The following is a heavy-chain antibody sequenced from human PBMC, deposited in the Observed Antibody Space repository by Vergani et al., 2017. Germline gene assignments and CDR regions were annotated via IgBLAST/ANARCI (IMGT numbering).Heavy chain of an antibody. D-gene: IGHD3-16*02. CDR1: GYPFTSYY. CDR3: ARATVTFGGVIHN. CDR2: INPSGGST. Sequence: QVPLVQSGAEVKKPGASVKVSCKASGYPFTSYYMHWVRQAPGQGLEWMGIINPSGGSTSYAQKFQGRVTMTRDTSTSTVYMELSSLRSEDTAVYYCARATVTFGGVIHNWGQGTLVTVSS. J-gene: IGHJ4*02. V-gene: IGHV1-46*01.